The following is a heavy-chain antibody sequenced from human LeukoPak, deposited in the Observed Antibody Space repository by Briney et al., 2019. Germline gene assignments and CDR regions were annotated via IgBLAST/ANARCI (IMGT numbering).Heavy chain of an antibody. CDR1: GGSISSYY. D-gene: IGHD3-22*01. J-gene: IGHJ5*02. CDR2: IYYSGST. Sequence: SETLSLTCTVSGGSISSYYWSWIRQPPGKGLEWIGYIYYSGSTNYNPSLKSRVTISVDTSKNQFSLKLSSVTAADTAVYYCARGRSDSSGYSWFDPWGQGTLVTVSS. V-gene: IGHV4-59*01. CDR3: ARGRSDSSGYSWFDP.